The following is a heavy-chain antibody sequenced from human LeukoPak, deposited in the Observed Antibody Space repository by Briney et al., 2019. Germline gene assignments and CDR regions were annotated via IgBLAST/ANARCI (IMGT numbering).Heavy chain of an antibody. V-gene: IGHV3-74*01. CDR3: AREVFGYSYGPNWFDP. J-gene: IGHJ5*02. Sequence: PGGSLRLSCAASGFTFSSYWMHWLRQAPGKGLVWVSRINSDGSSTSYADSVKGRFTISRDNAKNTLYLQMNSLRAEDTAVYYCAREVFGYSYGPNWFDPWGQGTLVTVSS. CDR2: INSDGSST. CDR1: GFTFSSYW. D-gene: IGHD5-18*01.